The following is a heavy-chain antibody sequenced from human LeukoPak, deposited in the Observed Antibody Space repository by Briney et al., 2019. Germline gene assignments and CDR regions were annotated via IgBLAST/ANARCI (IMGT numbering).Heavy chain of an antibody. J-gene: IGHJ3*02. CDR3: ARPSYYDSSGYYSDAFDI. V-gene: IGHV5-51*01. Sequence: GESLKISCKGSGYSFTSYWIGWVRQMPGKGLEWMGIIYPGDSDTRYSPSFQGQVTISADKSISTAYLQWSSLKAPDTAMYYCARPSYYDSSGYYSDAFDIWGQGTMVTVSS. CDR1: GYSFTSYW. CDR2: IYPGDSDT. D-gene: IGHD3-22*01.